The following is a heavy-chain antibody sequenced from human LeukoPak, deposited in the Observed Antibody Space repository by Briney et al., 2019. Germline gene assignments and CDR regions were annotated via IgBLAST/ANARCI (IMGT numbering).Heavy chain of an antibody. CDR2: IKQDGSEK. J-gene: IGHJ4*02. D-gene: IGHD2/OR15-2a*01. Sequence: PGGSLRLSCGASGFPFSSYWMSWVRQAPGKGLEWVAKIKQDGSEKYYVESVKGRFTLSRDNAKSSLYLQMNSLRAEDTAVYYCARGPTRANSSDYWGQGTLVTVSS. CDR3: ARGPTRANSSDY. CDR1: GFPFSSYW. V-gene: IGHV3-7*01.